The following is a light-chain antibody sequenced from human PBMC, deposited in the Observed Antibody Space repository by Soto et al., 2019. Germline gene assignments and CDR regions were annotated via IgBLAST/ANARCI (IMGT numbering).Light chain of an antibody. V-gene: IGKV3-15*01. J-gene: IGKJ1*01. CDR3: QHYHNWPPWA. CDR2: GAF. Sequence: EIVMTQSPATLSVSPGERATLSCRASQSINTNLAWYQQKPGQAPRLLIYGAFTRATDVPARFSGSGSGTEFTLTISSLQSEDFAIYYCQHYHNWPPWAFGQGTKVDIK. CDR1: QSINTN.